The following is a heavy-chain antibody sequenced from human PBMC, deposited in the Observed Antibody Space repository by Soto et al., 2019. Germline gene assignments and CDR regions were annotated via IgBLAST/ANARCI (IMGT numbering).Heavy chain of an antibody. D-gene: IGHD3-22*01. CDR1: GFTFSSYA. Sequence: QVQLVESGGGVVQPGRSLRLSCAASGFTFSSYAMHWVRQAPGKGLEWVAVISYDGSNKYYADSVKGRFTISRANSKNTLYLQMNSLRAEDTAVYYCARDGRYYDSSGYGDYWGQGTLVTVSS. CDR3: ARDGRYYDSSGYGDY. V-gene: IGHV3-30-3*01. CDR2: ISYDGSNK. J-gene: IGHJ4*02.